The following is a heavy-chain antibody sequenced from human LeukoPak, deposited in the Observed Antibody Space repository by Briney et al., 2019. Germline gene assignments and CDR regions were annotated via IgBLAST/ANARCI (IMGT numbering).Heavy chain of an antibody. CDR1: GGSFSGYY. V-gene: IGHV4-34*01. CDR3: ARVQAAPHYLLDY. CDR2: INHSGST. Sequence: SETLSLTCAVYGGSFSGYYWSWIRQPPGKGLEWIGEINHSGSTNYNPSLKSRVTISVDTSKNQFSLKLSSVTAADTAVYYCARVQAAPHYLLDYWGQGTLVTVSS. J-gene: IGHJ4*02. D-gene: IGHD2-15*01.